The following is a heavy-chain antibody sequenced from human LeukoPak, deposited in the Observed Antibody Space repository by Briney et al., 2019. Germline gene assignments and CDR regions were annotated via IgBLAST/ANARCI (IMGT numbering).Heavy chain of an antibody. D-gene: IGHD5-24*01. J-gene: IGHJ4*02. Sequence: GVSVRLSCAASGFTFSGYGMSWVPQAPGKGLEWVSGISGRGDNTDYADSVKGRFTISRDNSKNTLYLQMNSLRAEDTAVYYCAKSDDYNDRYYFVSWGQGTLVTVSS. CDR3: AKSDDYNDRYYFVS. CDR1: GFTFSGYG. CDR2: ISGRGDNT. V-gene: IGHV3-23*01.